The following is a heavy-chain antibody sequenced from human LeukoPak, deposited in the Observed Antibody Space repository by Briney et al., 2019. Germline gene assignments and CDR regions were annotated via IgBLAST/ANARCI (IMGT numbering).Heavy chain of an antibody. D-gene: IGHD2/OR15-2a*01. J-gene: IGHJ5*02. CDR1: GGSISSYY. Sequence: SETLSLTCTVSGGSISSYYWSWIRQPPGKGLEWIGEINHSGSTNYNPSLKSRVTISVDTSKNQFSLKLSSVTAADTAVYYCARGRRNNNWFDPWGQGTLVTVSS. V-gene: IGHV4-34*01. CDR2: INHSGST. CDR3: ARGRRNNNWFDP.